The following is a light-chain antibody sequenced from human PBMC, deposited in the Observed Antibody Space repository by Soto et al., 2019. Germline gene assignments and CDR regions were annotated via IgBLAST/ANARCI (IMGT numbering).Light chain of an antibody. J-gene: IGLJ2*01. CDR2: VGTGGIVG. Sequence: QSVLTQPPSASASLGASVTLTCTLSSGYSNYKVDWYQQRPGKGPRFVMRVGTGGIVGSKGDGIPDRFSVLGSGLNRYLTIKNIQEEDESNYHCGADHGSGSNFVSVVFGGGTKLPVL. CDR1: SGYSNYK. V-gene: IGLV9-49*01. CDR3: GADHGSGSNFVSVV.